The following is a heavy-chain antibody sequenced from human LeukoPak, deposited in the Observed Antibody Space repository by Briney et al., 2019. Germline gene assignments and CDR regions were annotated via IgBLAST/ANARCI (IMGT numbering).Heavy chain of an antibody. V-gene: IGHV3-11*04. D-gene: IGHD6-19*01. Sequence: GGSLRLSCAASGFTFSDHYISWIRQAPGKGVEWVSYISRSGSTIYYADSVKGRFTISRDNAKNSLYLQMHSLSAEDTAVYYCARSPTGSGWYYFDYWGQGTLVTVSS. J-gene: IGHJ4*02. CDR1: GFTFSDHY. CDR2: ISRSGSTI. CDR3: ARSPTGSGWYYFDY.